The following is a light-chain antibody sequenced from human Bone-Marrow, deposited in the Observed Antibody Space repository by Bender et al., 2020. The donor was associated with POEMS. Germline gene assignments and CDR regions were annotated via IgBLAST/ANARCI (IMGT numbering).Light chain of an antibody. V-gene: IGLV2-11*01. J-gene: IGLJ3*02. CDR3: CSYAGSYTWV. CDR2: GVR. Sequence: QSVLAQPRSVSGSPGQSVTISSTGTNSDVGGHNRVSWYQQYPGTAPKLMIYGVRNRPSGVPDRFSGSKSGNTASLTISGLQAEDEADYYCCSYAGSYTWVFGGGTKLTVL. CDR1: NSDVGGHNR.